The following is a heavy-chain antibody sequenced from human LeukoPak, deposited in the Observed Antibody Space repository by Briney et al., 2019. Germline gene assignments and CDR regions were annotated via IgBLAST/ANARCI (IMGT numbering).Heavy chain of an antibody. D-gene: IGHD3-10*01. CDR2: IIPIFGTA. CDR1: GGTLSSYA. V-gene: IGHV1-69*13. J-gene: IGHJ3*02. CDR3: ARVRGRKGPSLSAFDI. Sequence: SVKVSCKASGGTLSSYAISWVRQAPGQGLEWMGGIIPIFGTANYAQKFQGRVTITADESTSTAYMELSSLRSEDTAVYYCARVRGRKGPSLSAFDIWGQGTMVTVSS.